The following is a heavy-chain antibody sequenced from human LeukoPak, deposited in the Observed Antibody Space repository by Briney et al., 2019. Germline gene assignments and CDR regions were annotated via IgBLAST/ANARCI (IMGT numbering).Heavy chain of an antibody. Sequence: GGSLRLSCAASGFTFSSYSRNWVRQAPGKGLEWVSSISSSSSYIYYADSVKGRFTISRDNAKNSLYLQMNSLRAEDTAVYYCARGGGDYYDSSGYSPSDYWGQGTLVTVSS. J-gene: IGHJ4*02. CDR3: ARGGGDYYDSSGYSPSDY. V-gene: IGHV3-21*01. D-gene: IGHD3-22*01. CDR2: ISSSSSYI. CDR1: GFTFSSYS.